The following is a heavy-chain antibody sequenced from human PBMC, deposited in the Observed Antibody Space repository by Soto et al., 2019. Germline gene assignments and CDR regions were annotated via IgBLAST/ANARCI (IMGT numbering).Heavy chain of an antibody. CDR1: GFTFSSYS. Sequence: GGSLRLSCAASGFTFSSYSMNWVRQAPGKGLEWVSSISSSSSYIYYADSVKGRFTISRGNAKNSLYLQMNSLRAEDTAAYYCASPPYPGLYSYYYYGMDVWGQGTTVTVSS. CDR3: ASPPYPGLYSYYYYGMDV. CDR2: ISSSSSYI. D-gene: IGHD2-15*01. J-gene: IGHJ6*02. V-gene: IGHV3-21*01.